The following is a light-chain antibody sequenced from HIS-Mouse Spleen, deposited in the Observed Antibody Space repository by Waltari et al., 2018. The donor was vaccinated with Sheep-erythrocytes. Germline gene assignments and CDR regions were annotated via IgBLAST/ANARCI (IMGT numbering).Light chain of an antibody. J-gene: IGKJ5*01. CDR3: EQANRFPIT. CDR2: AAS. CDR1: KGISSW. V-gene: IGKV1-12*01. Sequence: DIQMTQSPSSVSASVGDRVTITCRASKGISSWLAWYQQKPGKAPKLLIYAASSLQSGVPSRFSGSGSGTDFTLTISSRQPEDFATYYCEQANRFPITFGQGTRLEIK.